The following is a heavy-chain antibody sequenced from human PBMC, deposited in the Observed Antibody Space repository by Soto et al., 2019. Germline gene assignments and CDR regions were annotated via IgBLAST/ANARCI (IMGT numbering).Heavy chain of an antibody. CDR3: ARIMCGGDWYDFAY. Sequence: QVQLVESGGGVVQPGRSLRLSCAASGFTFSSYGMHWVRQAPGKGLEWVAVIWYDGSNKYYADSVRGRFTISRDNSKNTRYLQMNSLRAEDTAVYYCARIMCGGDWYDFAYWGQGTLVTVSS. CDR1: GFTFSSYG. D-gene: IGHD2-21*02. J-gene: IGHJ4*02. CDR2: IWYDGSNK. V-gene: IGHV3-33*01.